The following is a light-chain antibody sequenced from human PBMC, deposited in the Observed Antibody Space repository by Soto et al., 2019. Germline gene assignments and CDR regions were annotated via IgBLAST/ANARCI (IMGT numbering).Light chain of an antibody. Sequence: DIQMTQSPSSLSASVGDRVTITCRASQTISTYLNWYQQKPGKAPRLLIYDASSLLSGVPSRFSGSGSGTDFTLTIASLQPEDFSTYFCQQSDRTPYTFGQGTKVEI. V-gene: IGKV1-39*01. CDR1: QTISTY. J-gene: IGKJ2*01. CDR3: QQSDRTPYT. CDR2: DAS.